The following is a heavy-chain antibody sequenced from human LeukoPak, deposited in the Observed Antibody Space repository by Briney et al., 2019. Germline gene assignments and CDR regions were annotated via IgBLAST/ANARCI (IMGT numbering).Heavy chain of an antibody. V-gene: IGHV3-30*02. CDR1: GFTFSSYG. Sequence: GGSLRLSXAASGFTFSSYGMHWVRQAPGKGLEWVAFIRYDGSNKYYADSVKGRFTISRDNSKNTLYLQMNSLRAEDTAVYYCAKERLLYTGFFDYWGQGTLVTVSS. CDR3: AKERLLYTGFFDY. D-gene: IGHD3-3*01. J-gene: IGHJ4*02. CDR2: IRYDGSNK.